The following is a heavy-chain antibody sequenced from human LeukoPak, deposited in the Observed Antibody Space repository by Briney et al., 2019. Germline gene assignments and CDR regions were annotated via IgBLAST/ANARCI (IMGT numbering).Heavy chain of an antibody. CDR3: ARDVSSWLDS. CDR2: IYTSGST. V-gene: IGHV4-61*02. Sequence: SETLSLTCTVSGGSISSGSYYWSWIRQPAGKGLEWIGRIYTSGSTNYNPSLKSRVTISEDTSKNQFSLKLSSVTAADTAVYYCARDVSSWLDSWGQGTLVTVSS. D-gene: IGHD6-13*01. CDR1: GGSISSGSYY. J-gene: IGHJ4*02.